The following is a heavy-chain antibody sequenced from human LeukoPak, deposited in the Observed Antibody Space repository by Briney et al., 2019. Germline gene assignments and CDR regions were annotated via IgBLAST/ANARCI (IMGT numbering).Heavy chain of an antibody. CDR1: GFTFSNYG. Sequence: GGSLRLSCAASGFTFSNYGMHWVRQAPGKGLEWVAVIAYDGSNKYYADSVKGRFTISRDSSKNTLYLQMNSLRAEDTAVYYCAKVPMDAGWLVLDYWGQGTLVTVSS. J-gene: IGHJ4*02. CDR2: IAYDGSNK. D-gene: IGHD6-19*01. V-gene: IGHV3-30*18. CDR3: AKVPMDAGWLVLDY.